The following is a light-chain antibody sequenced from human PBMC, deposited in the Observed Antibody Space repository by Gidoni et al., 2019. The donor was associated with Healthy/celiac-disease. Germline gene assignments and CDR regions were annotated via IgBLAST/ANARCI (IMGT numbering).Light chain of an antibody. Sequence: SYELTQQPSVSVSPGQTASITCSGDKLGDKYACWYQQKPCQSPVLVIYQDRKRPSGIPERFSGSNSGNTATLTISGTQAMDEADYYCQAWDSSTVVFGGGTKLTVL. CDR2: QDR. CDR3: QAWDSSTVV. CDR1: KLGDKY. J-gene: IGLJ2*01. V-gene: IGLV3-1*01.